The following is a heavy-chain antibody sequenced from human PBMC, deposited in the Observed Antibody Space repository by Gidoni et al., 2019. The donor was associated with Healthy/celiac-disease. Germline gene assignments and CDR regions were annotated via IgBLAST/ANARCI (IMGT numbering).Heavy chain of an antibody. Sequence: QVQLVQSGAELKKPGSSVKVSCKASGGTFSSYAISWVRQAPGQGLEWMGGIIPIFGTANYAQKFQGRVTITADESTSTAYMELSSLRSENTAVYYCARDGERRFMEWLPPYYGMDVWGQGTTVTVSS. CDR2: IIPIFGTA. V-gene: IGHV1-69*01. CDR3: ARDGERRFMEWLPPYYGMDV. D-gene: IGHD3-3*01. J-gene: IGHJ6*02. CDR1: GGTFSSYA.